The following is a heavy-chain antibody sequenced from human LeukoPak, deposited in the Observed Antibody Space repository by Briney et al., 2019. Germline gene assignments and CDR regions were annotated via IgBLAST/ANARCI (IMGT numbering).Heavy chain of an antibody. D-gene: IGHD3-9*01. CDR2: IYYTGST. CDR3: ARHKSFDSLSPIDP. Sequence: SETLSLTCPVSGGSVSSSRYYWGSIRQPPGKGLEWIGSIYYTGSTYYKPSLKSRVTISVDASKNQILLKLSSVTAADTAVYFCARHKSFDSLSPIDPWGQGTLVTVSS. CDR1: GGSVSSSRYY. J-gene: IGHJ5*02. V-gene: IGHV4-39*01.